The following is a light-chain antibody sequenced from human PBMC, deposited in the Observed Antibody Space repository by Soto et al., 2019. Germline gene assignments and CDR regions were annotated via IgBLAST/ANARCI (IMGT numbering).Light chain of an antibody. J-gene: IGKJ2*01. Sequence: DIQMTQSPATLSPSVGERVTLTCRASQSISSWLAWYQQKPGKAPKLLIYKASSLESGVPSRFSGSGSGTEFTLTISSLQPDDFAAYYCQQYNSYSITFGQGTKVEIK. CDR1: QSISSW. CDR3: QQYNSYSIT. V-gene: IGKV1-5*03. CDR2: KAS.